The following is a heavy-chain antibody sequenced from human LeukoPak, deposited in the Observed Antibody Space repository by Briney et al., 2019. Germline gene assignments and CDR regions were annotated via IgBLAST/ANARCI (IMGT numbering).Heavy chain of an antibody. CDR3: ARENRRYFDL. Sequence: SQTLSLTCTVSGDSISSGSYYWSWIRQPPGKGLEWIGNIYYSGSTNYNPSLKSRVTISVDTSKNQFSLKLSSVTAADTAVYYCARENRRYFDLWGRGTLVTVSS. J-gene: IGHJ2*01. CDR1: GDSISSGSYY. CDR2: IYYSGST. V-gene: IGHV4-61*01. D-gene: IGHD2/OR15-2a*01.